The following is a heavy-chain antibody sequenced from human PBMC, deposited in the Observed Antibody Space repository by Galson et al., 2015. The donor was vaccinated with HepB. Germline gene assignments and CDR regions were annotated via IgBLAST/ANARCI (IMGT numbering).Heavy chain of an antibody. D-gene: IGHD2-2*01. CDR2: MNPKDGRT. J-gene: IGHJ4*02. CDR3: ATTTLYCTTTSCYFEVAFDY. Sequence: SVKVSCKASGYTFSDLYIHWVRQAPGQGLEWMGWMNPKDGRTNSAPNFQGRVTMTRDTSISTAHMELSRLKSDDTAVYYCATTTLYCTTTSCYFEVAFDYWGQGTLVTVSS. CDR1: GYTFSDLY. V-gene: IGHV1-2*02.